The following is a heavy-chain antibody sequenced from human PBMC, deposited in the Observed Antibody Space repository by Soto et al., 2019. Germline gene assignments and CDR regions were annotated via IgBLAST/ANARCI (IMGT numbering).Heavy chain of an antibody. Sequence: QVQLVQSGAEVKEPGSSVKVSCKASGGTFADFIMNWVRQTPGQGLEWMGGIVPMFGTATYAEKFKGRVTTSATGSTRTAFMELTSLRSDDTAVYYCARNVTYSSSRSQYSGMEVWGQGTTVTVS. J-gene: IGHJ6*02. D-gene: IGHD6-6*01. CDR3: ARNVTYSSSRSQYSGMEV. CDR1: GGTFADFI. CDR2: IVPMFGTA. V-gene: IGHV1-69*01.